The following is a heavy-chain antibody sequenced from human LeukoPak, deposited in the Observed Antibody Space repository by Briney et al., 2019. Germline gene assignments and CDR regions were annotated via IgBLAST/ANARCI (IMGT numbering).Heavy chain of an antibody. CDR3: ARGGLPYDYVLGSYRYRQLAFDI. D-gene: IGHD3-16*02. CDR2: MNPNSGNT. Sequence: ASVKASCKASGYTFTSYDINWVRQATGQGLEWMGWMNPNSGNTGYAQKFHGRVTMTRNTSISTAYMELSSLRSEDTAVYYCARGGLPYDYVLGSYRYRQLAFDIWGQGTMVTVSS. CDR1: GYTFTSYD. V-gene: IGHV1-8*01. J-gene: IGHJ3*02.